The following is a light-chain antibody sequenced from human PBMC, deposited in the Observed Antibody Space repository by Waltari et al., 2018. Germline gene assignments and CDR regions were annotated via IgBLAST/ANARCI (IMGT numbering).Light chain of an antibody. V-gene: IGKV3-15*01. CDR3: QQYNNWPLT. Sequence: EIVMTQSPATLSVSPGESATLPCRASQSVSSNLAWYQQKPGQAPRLLIYRASTRATDIPARFSGSGSGTEFTLTISSLQSEDFAVYYCQQYNNWPLTFGGGTKVEIK. CDR2: RAS. J-gene: IGKJ4*01. CDR1: QSVSSN.